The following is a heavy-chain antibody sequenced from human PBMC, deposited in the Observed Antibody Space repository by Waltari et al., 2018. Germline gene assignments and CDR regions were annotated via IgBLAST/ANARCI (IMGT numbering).Heavy chain of an antibody. V-gene: IGHV3-30*02. J-gene: IGHJ4*02. CDR3: VRSRKRAGEVTFDD. CDR1: GFSFSDYG. Sequence: QVKLAESGGGVVLPGGSRRLACAASGFSFSDYGLHWVRQAPGKGLEWVAFIRIDASDTYYADSMKGRFIISRDNSKSTLFLQMDGLRPDDTAVYYCVRSRKRAGEVTFDDWGQGTLVTVS. D-gene: IGHD3-16*01. CDR2: IRIDASDT.